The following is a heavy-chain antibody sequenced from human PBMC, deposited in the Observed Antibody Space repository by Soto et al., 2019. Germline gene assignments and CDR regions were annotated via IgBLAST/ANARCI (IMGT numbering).Heavy chain of an antibody. V-gene: IGHV2-70*04. Sequence: SGPTLVNPTQTLTLTCTFSGFSLSTSGMRVSLIRQPPGKALEWLARIDWDDDKFYSTSLKTRLTISKDTSKNQVVLTMTNMDPVDTATYYCARSTAMPIAGYFDYWGQGTLVTVYS. J-gene: IGHJ4*02. CDR1: GFSLSTSGMR. CDR2: IDWDDDK. D-gene: IGHD5-18*01. CDR3: ARSTAMPIAGYFDY.